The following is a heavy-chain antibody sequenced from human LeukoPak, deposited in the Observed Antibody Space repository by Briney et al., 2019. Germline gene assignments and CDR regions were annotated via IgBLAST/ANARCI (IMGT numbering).Heavy chain of an antibody. CDR3: ATLHSSGSFFDY. CDR2: FDPENGET. J-gene: IGHJ4*02. D-gene: IGHD6-19*01. CDR1: GYTLTELS. V-gene: IGHV1-24*01. Sequence: ASVKVSCKVSGYTLTELSIHWVRQTPGKGLEWMGGFDPENGETIYAQKFQGRVTMTEDTSTDTAYMELSTLRSEDTAVYYCATLHSSGSFFDYWGQGTLVTASS.